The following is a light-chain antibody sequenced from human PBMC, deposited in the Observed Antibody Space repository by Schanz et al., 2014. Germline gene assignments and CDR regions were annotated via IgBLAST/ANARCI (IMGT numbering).Light chain of an antibody. J-gene: IGKJ2*01. Sequence: EIVLTQSPATLSLSPGERATLSCRASQSVSSNLAWYQQKPGQAPRLLIYGASTRATGIPDRFAGSGSGTEFTLTISSLQSEDFAVYYCQQYGSSPKNFGQGTKLEI. CDR3: QQYGSSPKN. CDR1: QSVSSN. V-gene: IGKV3D-15*02. CDR2: GAS.